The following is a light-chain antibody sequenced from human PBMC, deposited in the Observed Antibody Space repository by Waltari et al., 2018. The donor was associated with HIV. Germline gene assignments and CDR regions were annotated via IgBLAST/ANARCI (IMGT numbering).Light chain of an antibody. CDR1: QAISNY. J-gene: IGKJ5*01. V-gene: IGKV1-27*01. CDR2: AAS. CDR3: QQYNNWPII. Sequence: DIRMTQSPSSLSASVGDRVTITCRASQAISNYLAWYQKKPGKVPKLLIYAASTLQTGVPFRFSGTGSGTDFTLTISSLQSEDFAVYYCQQYNNWPIIFGQGTRLEIK.